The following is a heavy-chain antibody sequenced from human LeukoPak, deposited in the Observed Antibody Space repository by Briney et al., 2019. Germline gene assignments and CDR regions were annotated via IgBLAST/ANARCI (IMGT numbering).Heavy chain of an antibody. Sequence: EWNGYIDYSGSTNYNPSLKSRVTISVDTSKNQSSLKLSSVTAADTAVYYCARAPLRGSYDFDYWGQGTLVTVSS. V-gene: IGHV4-59*08. J-gene: IGHJ4*02. D-gene: IGHD1-26*01. CDR3: ARAPLRGSYDFDY. CDR2: IDYSGST.